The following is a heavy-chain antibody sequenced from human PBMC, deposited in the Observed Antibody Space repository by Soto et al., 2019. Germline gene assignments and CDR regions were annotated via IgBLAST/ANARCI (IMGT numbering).Heavy chain of an antibody. J-gene: IGHJ5*02. CDR3: ARVLFGRGNWFDP. Sequence: QVQLQESGPGLVKPSETLSLTCTVSGGSISSYYWSWIRQPPGKGLEWIGYIYYSGSTNYNPSLKSRVTLSLDSXKNQFSLKLSSVTAADTAVYYCARVLFGRGNWFDPWGQGTLVTVSS. CDR2: IYYSGST. D-gene: IGHD3-3*01. CDR1: GGSISSYY. V-gene: IGHV4-59*01.